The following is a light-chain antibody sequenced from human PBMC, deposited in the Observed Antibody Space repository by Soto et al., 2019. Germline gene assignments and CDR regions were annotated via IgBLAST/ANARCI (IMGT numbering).Light chain of an antibody. Sequence: QSVLTQPPSASETPGQRVTISCSGSSSNIGGNTVNWYQQLPGTAPKLLIYSNDQRPSGVPDRFSGSKSGTSATLGITGFQTGDEADYYCGSWDSSLSAYVFGTGTKVTVL. CDR3: GSWDSSLSAYV. V-gene: IGLV1-44*01. CDR1: SSNIGGNT. CDR2: SND. J-gene: IGLJ1*01.